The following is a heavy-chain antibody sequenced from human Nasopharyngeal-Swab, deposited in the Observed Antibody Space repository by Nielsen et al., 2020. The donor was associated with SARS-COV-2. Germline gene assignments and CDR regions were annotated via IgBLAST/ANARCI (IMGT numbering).Heavy chain of an antibody. CDR1: GFTFATYN. CDR3: VKDLAYDEVS. Sequence: GGSLRLSCAASGFTFATYNMNWVRQAPGKGLEWVSTINNRGDDTHYVDSVRGRFTVSRDNSKNTLYLQMNSLRGEDTAIYYCVKDLAYDEVSWGQGTLVTVSS. J-gene: IGHJ5*02. CDR2: INNRGDDT. V-gene: IGHV3-23*01. D-gene: IGHD5-12*01.